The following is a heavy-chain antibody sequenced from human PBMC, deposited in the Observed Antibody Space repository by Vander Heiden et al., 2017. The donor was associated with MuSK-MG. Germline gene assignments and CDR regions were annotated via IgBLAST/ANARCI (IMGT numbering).Heavy chain of an antibody. J-gene: IGHJ3*01. CDR3: ARNRGLLEDALDL. CDR1: DFIFSDYS. V-gene: IGHV3-21*01. CDR2: ISSRSSFI. Sequence: EVQLVESGGGLVKPGGSLRLSCAASDFIFSDYSLNWVRQAPGRGLEWVSFISSRSSFIYYADSVKGRFTISRDNAKKSVYLEMNSLRAEDTAVYYCARNRGLLEDALDLWGPGTMVTVS.